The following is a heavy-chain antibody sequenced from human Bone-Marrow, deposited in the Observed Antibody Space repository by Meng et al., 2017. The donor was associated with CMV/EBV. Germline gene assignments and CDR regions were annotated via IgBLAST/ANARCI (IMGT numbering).Heavy chain of an antibody. CDR1: GGSFSGYY. Sequence: GSLRLSCAVYGGSFSGYYWSWIRQPPGKGLEWIGEINHSGSTNYNPSLKSRVTISVDTSKNQFSLKLSSVTAADTAVYYCARGRRALWFGELSYYYYGMDVWGQGTTVTVYS. CDR3: ARGRRALWFGELSYYYYGMDV. V-gene: IGHV4-34*01. CDR2: INHSGST. D-gene: IGHD3-10*01. J-gene: IGHJ6*01.